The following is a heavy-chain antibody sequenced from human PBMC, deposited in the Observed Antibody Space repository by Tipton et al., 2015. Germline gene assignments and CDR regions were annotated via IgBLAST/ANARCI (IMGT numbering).Heavy chain of an antibody. D-gene: IGHD5-18*01. Sequence: LRLSCTFSADSISNYYWSWIRQPPGKGLEWIAEINHGGSINYNPSLKSRCTISVDTSKNQFSLNLISVTAADTAVYYCARLRGYTYGYFDYWSQGTLVTVSS. J-gene: IGHJ4*02. CDR1: ADSISNYY. CDR3: ARLRGYTYGYFDY. CDR2: INHGGSI. V-gene: IGHV4-34*01.